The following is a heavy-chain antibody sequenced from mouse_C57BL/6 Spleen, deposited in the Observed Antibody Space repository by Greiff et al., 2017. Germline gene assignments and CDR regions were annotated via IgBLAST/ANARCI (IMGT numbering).Heavy chain of an antibody. J-gene: IGHJ2*01. CDR2: INPSNGGT. D-gene: IGHD1-1*01. CDR1: GYTFTSYW. Sequence: QVQLQQPGTELVKPGASVKLSCKASGYTFTSYWMHWVKQRPGQGLEWIGNINPSNGGTNYNEKFKSKATLTVDKSSSTAYMQLSSLTSEDSAVYYYARSVTNYYGSSYFDYWGQGTTLTVSS. CDR3: ARSVTNYYGSSYFDY. V-gene: IGHV1-53*01.